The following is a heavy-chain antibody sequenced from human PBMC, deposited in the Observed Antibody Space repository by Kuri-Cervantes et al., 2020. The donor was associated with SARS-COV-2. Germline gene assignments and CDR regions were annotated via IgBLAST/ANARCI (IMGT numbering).Heavy chain of an antibody. D-gene: IGHD2-15*01. V-gene: IGHV3-21*01. CDR3: ARDVGYCSGGSCSDYYGMDV. CDR2: ISSSSSYI. Sequence: ETLSLTCAASGFTFSSYSMNWVRQAPGKGLEWVSSISSSSSYIYYADSVKGRFTISRDNAKNSLYLQMNSLRAEDTAVYYCARDVGYCSGGSCSDYYGMDVWGQGTTVTVSS. CDR1: GFTFSSYS. J-gene: IGHJ6*02.